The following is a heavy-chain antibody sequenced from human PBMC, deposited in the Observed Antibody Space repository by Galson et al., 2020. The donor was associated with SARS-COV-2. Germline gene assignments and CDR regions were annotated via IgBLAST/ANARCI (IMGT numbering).Heavy chain of an antibody. J-gene: IGHJ4*02. D-gene: IGHD6-6*01. CDR3: AREVTRSSSVFDS. CDR1: GFTFSDYY. CDR2: ISDGGSYI. Sequence: TGGSLRLSCAASGFTFSDYYMSWIRQGPGKGLEWLAYISDGGSYINYADSVKGRFTISRDNDRKSLYLQMNGLGAEDTAVYYCAREVTRSSSVFDSWGQGTQVTVSS. V-gene: IGHV3-11*06.